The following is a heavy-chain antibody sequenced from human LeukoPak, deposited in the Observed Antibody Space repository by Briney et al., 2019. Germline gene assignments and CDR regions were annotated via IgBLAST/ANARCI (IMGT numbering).Heavy chain of an antibody. CDR3: AREGGPYRPLDY. V-gene: IGHV4-4*02. CDR2: VNLQGST. Sequence: KPSETLSLTCGVSGGSITNTNYWTWVRQSPGKGLEWIGEVNLQGSTNYNPSLMGRVAISVDTSENHVSLQLTSVTAADTAVYYCAREGGPYRPLDYSGQGTLVTVSS. CDR1: GGSITNTNY. J-gene: IGHJ4*02.